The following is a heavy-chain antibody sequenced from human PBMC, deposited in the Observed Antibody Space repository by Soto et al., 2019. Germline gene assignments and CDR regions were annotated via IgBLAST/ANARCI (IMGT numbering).Heavy chain of an antibody. Sequence: GGSLRLSXAASGFTFSSYAMSWVRQAQGKGLEWVSAISGSGGSTYYADSVKGRFTISRDNSKNTLYLQMNSLRAEDTAVYYYATFPATNVLRFLEWLSPNYGMDVWGQGTTVTVSS. J-gene: IGHJ6*02. CDR2: ISGSGGST. V-gene: IGHV3-23*01. CDR3: ATFPATNVLRFLEWLSPNYGMDV. D-gene: IGHD3-3*01. CDR1: GFTFSSYA.